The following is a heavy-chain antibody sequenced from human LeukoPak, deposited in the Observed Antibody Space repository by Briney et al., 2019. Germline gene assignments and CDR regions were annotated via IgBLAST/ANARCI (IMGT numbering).Heavy chain of an antibody. CDR2: IYSGGST. J-gene: IGHJ4*02. D-gene: IGHD3-10*01. CDR1: EFTFITYN. V-gene: IGHV3-53*01. Sequence: TGGSLRLSCAASEFTFITYNMHWVRQAPGKGLEWVSVIYSGGSTYYADSVKGRFTISRDNSKNTLYLQMNSLRAEDTAVYYCARGLEVRGVLFDYWGQGTLLTVSS. CDR3: ARGLEVRGVLFDY.